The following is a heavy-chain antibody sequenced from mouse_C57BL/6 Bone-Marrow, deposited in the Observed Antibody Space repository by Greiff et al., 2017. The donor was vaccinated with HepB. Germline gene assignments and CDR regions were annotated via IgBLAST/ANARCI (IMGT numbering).Heavy chain of an antibody. V-gene: IGHV5-6*01. CDR2: ISSGGSYT. CDR3: ARQFFAY. J-gene: IGHJ3*01. Sequence: EVQLLESGGDLVKPGGSLKLSCAASGFTFSSYGMSWVRQTPDKRLEWVATISSGGSYTYYPDSVKGRFTISRDNAKNTLYLQMSSLKSEDTAMYYCARQFFAYWGQGTLVTVSA. CDR1: GFTFSSYG.